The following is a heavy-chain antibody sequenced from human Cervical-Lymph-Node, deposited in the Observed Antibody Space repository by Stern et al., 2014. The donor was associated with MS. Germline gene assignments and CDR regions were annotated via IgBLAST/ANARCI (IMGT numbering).Heavy chain of an antibody. CDR1: GFTFSSYS. J-gene: IGHJ4*02. D-gene: IGHD5-18*01. CDR2: ISSSSSYI. Sequence: EVQLVESGGGLVKPGGSLRLSCAASGFTFSSYSMNWVRQAPGKGLEWVSSISSSSSYIYYADSVKGRFTISRDNAKNSLYLQMNSLRAEDTAVYYCARSRWIQLSWDFDYWGQGTLVTVSS. V-gene: IGHV3-21*01. CDR3: ARSRWIQLSWDFDY.